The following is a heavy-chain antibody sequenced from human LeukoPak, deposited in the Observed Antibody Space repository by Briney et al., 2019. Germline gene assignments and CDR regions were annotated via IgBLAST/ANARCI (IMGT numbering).Heavy chain of an antibody. D-gene: IGHD6-19*01. J-gene: IGHJ1*01. CDR3: ARDFIAVGGSNLFLMV. Sequence: ASVKVSCKASGYTFSNFAIHWVRQAPGQSLEWMGWINAANGNSVYSEKLQGRVTISRDTSASTAYMGVGSLKSEDTGIYFCARDFIAVGGSNLFLMVWGQGTLVTVSS. CDR2: INAANGNS. V-gene: IGHV1-3*01. CDR1: GYTFSNFA.